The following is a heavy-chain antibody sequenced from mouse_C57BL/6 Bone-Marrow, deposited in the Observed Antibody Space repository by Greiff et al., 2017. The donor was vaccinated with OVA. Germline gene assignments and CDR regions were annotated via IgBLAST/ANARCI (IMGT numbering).Heavy chain of an antibody. CDR3: ARGGYGSKTGTIAY. V-gene: IGHV5-15*01. Sequence: EVNVVESGGGLVQPGGSLKLSCAASGFTFSDYGMAWVRQAPRKGPEWVAFISNLAYSIYYADTVTGRFTISRENAKNTLYLEMSSLRSEDTAMYYCARGGYGSKTGTIAYWGQGTLVTVSA. D-gene: IGHD1-1*01. CDR2: ISNLAYSI. J-gene: IGHJ3*01. CDR1: GFTFSDYG.